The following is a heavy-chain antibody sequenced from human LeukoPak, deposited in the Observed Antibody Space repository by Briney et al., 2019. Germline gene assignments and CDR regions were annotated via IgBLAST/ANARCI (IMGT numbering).Heavy chain of an antibody. J-gene: IGHJ4*02. CDR1: GGTFSSYA. CDR3: ARTTYYYDSSGYYHLSLYYFDY. V-gene: IGHV1-69*05. CDR2: IIPIFGTA. Sequence: SXKVSCKASGGTFSSYAISWVRQAPGQGLEWMGGIIPIFGTANYAQKFQGRVTITTDESTSTAYMELSSLRSEDTAVYYCARTTYYYDSSGYYHLSLYYFDYWGQGTLVTVSS. D-gene: IGHD3-22*01.